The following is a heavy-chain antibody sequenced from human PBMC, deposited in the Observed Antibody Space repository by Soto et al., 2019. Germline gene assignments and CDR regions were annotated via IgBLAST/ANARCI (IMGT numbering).Heavy chain of an antibody. J-gene: IGHJ1*01. CDR2: INHSGST. CDR1: GGYSSSYN. V-gene: IGHV4-34*01. Sequence: SQTLSHTCAVYGGYSSSYNWSWIRQPPGKGLEWIGEINHSGSTNYNPSLKSRVTISVDTSKNQFSLKLSSVTAADTAVYYGAIIVGANTAEYFQHWGQGTLVTVS. D-gene: IGHD1-26*01. CDR3: AIIVGANTAEYFQH.